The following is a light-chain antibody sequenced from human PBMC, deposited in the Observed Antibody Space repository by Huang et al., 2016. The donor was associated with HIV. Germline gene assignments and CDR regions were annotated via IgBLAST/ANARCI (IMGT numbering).Light chain of an antibody. Sequence: SSLPASVGDRVTITCRASQDISNSLAWYQLRPGQAPKLLLYGASRLESGVPSRFIGSGSATDYTLTITSLQPEDFATYYCQQYYNFLFTFGPGTTVDV. V-gene: IGKV1-NL1*01. J-gene: IGKJ3*01. CDR2: GAS. CDR3: QQYYNFLFT. CDR1: QDISNS.